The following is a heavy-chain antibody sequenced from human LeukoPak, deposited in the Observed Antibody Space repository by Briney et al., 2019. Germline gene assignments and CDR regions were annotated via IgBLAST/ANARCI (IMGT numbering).Heavy chain of an antibody. CDR1: GYTLTELS. V-gene: IGHV1-24*01. D-gene: IGHD3-10*01. Sequence: ASVKVSCKVSGYTLTELSMHWVRQAPGKGLEWMGGFDPEDGETIYAQKFQGRVTMTEDTSTDTAYMELGSLRSEDTAVYYCATYRGYYGSGSYYNNRPLRTWGQGTLVTVSS. CDR2: FDPEDGET. J-gene: IGHJ4*02. CDR3: ATYRGYYGSGSYYNNRPLRT.